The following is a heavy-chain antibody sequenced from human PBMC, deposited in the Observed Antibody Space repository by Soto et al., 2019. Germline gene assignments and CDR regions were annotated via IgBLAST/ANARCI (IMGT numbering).Heavy chain of an antibody. Sequence: SETLSLTCTVSGGSISSSSYYWGWIRQPPGKGLEWIGSIYYSGSTYYNPSLKSRVTISVDTSKNQFSLKLSSVTAADTAVYYCARTYSSSGYYYYYGMDVWGQGTTVTVPS. J-gene: IGHJ6*02. CDR1: GGSISSSSYY. CDR2: IYYSGST. V-gene: IGHV4-39*01. D-gene: IGHD6-6*01. CDR3: ARTYSSSGYYYYYGMDV.